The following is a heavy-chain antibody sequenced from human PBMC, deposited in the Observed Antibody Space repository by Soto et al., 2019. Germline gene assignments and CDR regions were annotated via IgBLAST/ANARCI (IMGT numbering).Heavy chain of an antibody. J-gene: IGHJ4*02. CDR1: GFTFTNYW. V-gene: IGHV3-74*01. CDR2: IDGVGTGT. CDR3: TTVFEY. Sequence: EVQLVQSGGGSVQPGGSLRLSCAASGFTFTNYWMHWVRQVPGKGLVWVSRIDGVGTGTSYSDSVRGRFTISRDNAENTLYIQMNSLGAEDTAVYYCTTVFEYGGPGTLVTVSS.